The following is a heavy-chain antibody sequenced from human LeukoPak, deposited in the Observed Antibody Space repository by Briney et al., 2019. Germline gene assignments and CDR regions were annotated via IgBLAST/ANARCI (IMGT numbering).Heavy chain of an antibody. V-gene: IGHV3-15*01. D-gene: IGHD6-13*01. CDR2: IRGKTDGETT. Sequence: GGSLRLSCSASGFTFTSYSMNWVRQAPGKGLEWVGRIRGKTDGETTDYAAPVQGRFTISRDDSKDTLYLQMNSLKTEDTAVYYCILAAAGPAYWGQGTLVTVSS. J-gene: IGHJ4*02. CDR3: ILAAAGPAY. CDR1: GFTFTSYS.